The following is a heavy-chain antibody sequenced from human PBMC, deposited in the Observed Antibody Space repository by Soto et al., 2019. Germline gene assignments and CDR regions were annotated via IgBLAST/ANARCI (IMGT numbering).Heavy chain of an antibody. CDR2: IFSDDEK. CDR1: GFSLSNRSMG. Sequence: GSGPTLVNPTETLTLTCSVSGFSLSNRSMGVSWIRQPPGKALEWLAHIFSDDEKAYSTSLKSRLTISKDTSKSQVVLTMTNMDPVDTATYYCARVFTGLGSWGHGTLVTVSS. J-gene: IGHJ5*01. V-gene: IGHV2-26*01. CDR3: ARVFTGLGS. D-gene: IGHD2-15*01.